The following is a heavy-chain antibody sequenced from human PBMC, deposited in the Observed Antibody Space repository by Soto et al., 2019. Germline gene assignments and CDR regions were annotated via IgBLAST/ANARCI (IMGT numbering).Heavy chain of an antibody. Sequence: PGVSLRLSCAASGFTFSSYAMHWVRQARGKGLEREACISYDGSNKYYADSVKGRFTISRDNSKNTLYLQMNSLRAEDTAVYYCARDPMATTIRQWLVRDSYYYGMDVWRQGPTGTVSS. J-gene: IGHJ6*02. D-gene: IGHD6-19*01. V-gene: IGHV3-30-3*01. CDR2: ISYDGSNK. CDR3: ARDPMATTIRQWLVRDSYYYGMDV. CDR1: GFTFSSYA.